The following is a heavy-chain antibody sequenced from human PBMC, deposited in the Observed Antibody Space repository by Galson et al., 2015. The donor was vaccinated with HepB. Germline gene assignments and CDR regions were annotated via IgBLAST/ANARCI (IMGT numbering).Heavy chain of an antibody. V-gene: IGHV3-30*04. CDR2: ISYDATKK. CDR3: ARDLYSYAADYYYHNGLDV. CDR1: GFTFSNYA. J-gene: IGHJ6*02. D-gene: IGHD3-22*01. Sequence: SLRLSCAASGFTFSNYAMHWVRQIPGKGLEWVAVISYDATKKYYIDAVKGRFSISRDNSKGTVYLQMSSLRAEDTAVYYCARDLYSYAADYYYHNGLDVWGQGTTVTVSS.